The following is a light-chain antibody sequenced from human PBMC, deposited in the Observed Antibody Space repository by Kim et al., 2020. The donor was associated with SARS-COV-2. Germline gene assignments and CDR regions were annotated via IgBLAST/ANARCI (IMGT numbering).Light chain of an antibody. J-gene: IGLJ3*02. Sequence: GQSITISCTGTSSDVGGYNYVSCYQQHPGKAPKLMTYDVTKRPSGVSNRFSGSKSGNTASLTISGLQAEDEADYYCSSYTSSSTWVFGGGTQLTVL. V-gene: IGLV2-14*04. CDR3: SSYTSSSTWV. CDR1: SSDVGGYNY. CDR2: DVT.